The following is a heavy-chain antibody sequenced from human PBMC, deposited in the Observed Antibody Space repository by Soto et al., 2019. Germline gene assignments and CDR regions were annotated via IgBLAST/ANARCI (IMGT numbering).Heavy chain of an antibody. V-gene: IGHV3-23*01. CDR1: GFTFSNYA. D-gene: IGHD3-22*01. CDR2: ISGSGGST. J-gene: IGHJ5*02. Sequence: GESLKISCAASGFTFSNYAMNWVRQAPGKGLEWVSAISGSGGSTYYADSVKGRFTISRDNSKNTLYLQMNSLRAEDTALYYCAKGRDYYDSSSWGQGILVTVSS. CDR3: AKGRDYYDSSS.